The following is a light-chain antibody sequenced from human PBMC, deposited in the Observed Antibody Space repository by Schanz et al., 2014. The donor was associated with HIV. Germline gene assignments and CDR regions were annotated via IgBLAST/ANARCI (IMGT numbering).Light chain of an antibody. CDR3: QQRTNWPIT. CDR1: QSVSSNY. V-gene: IGKV3D-20*02. CDR2: GAS. Sequence: EIVLTQSPGTLSLSPGERATLSCRASQSVSSNYLAWYQQKPGQPPRLLIYGASSRATGIPDRFSGSGSGTDFTLTISRLEPEDFAVYYCQQRTNWPITFGQGTRLEIK. J-gene: IGKJ5*01.